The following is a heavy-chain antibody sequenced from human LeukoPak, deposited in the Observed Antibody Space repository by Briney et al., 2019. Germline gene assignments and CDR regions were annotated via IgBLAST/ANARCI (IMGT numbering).Heavy chain of an antibody. V-gene: IGHV1-18*01. Sequence: ASVKVSRKASGYTFTSYGISWVRQAPGQGLEWMGRISANNGDTKYAQTLQGRVTMTTDTSTTTAYMELRSLRSDDTAVYYCVRDPVYYDSSGHYYFDAFDIWGQGAMVTVSS. CDR3: VRDPVYYDSSGHYYFDAFDI. CDR2: ISANNGDT. J-gene: IGHJ3*02. D-gene: IGHD3-22*01. CDR1: GYTFTSYG.